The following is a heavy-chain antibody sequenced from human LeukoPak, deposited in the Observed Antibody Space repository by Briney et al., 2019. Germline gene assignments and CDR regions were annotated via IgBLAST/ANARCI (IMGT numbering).Heavy chain of an antibody. V-gene: IGHV4-34*01. J-gene: IGHJ4*02. D-gene: IGHD6-13*01. Sequence: PSETLSLTCAVYGGSFSGYYWSWIHQPPGKGLEWIGEINHSGSTNYNPSLKSRVTISVDTSKNQFSLKLSSVTAADTAVYYCARDLQQLVLWNDALYYWGQGTLVTVSS. CDR3: ARDLQQLVLWNDALYY. CDR2: INHSGST. CDR1: GGSFSGYY.